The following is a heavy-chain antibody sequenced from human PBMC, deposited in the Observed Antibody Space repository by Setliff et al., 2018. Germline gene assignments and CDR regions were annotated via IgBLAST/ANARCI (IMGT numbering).Heavy chain of an antibody. CDR2: IQKSGSA. CDR3: ARDPGFHSGTWSLDS. CDR1: GVSISNYY. J-gene: IGHJ4*02. Sequence: PSETLSLTCTVSGVSISNYYWSWIRQPPGKGLECIGYIQKSGSAYFSPSLKSRVAISLDTSTNVFSLKLSSLIAADTAVYYCARDPGFHSGTWSLDSWGQGRLVTVSS. D-gene: IGHD2-21*01. V-gene: IGHV4-4*08.